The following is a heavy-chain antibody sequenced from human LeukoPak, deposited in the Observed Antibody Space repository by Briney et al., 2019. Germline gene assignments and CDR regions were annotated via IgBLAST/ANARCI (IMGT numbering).Heavy chain of an antibody. CDR3: ARAVTMVRGSSRPFDY. CDR2: TYHSGST. D-gene: IGHD3-10*01. J-gene: IGHJ4*02. CDR1: GGSISSGGYS. Sequence: PSETLSLTCAVSGGSISSGGYSWSWIRQPPGKGLEWIGYTYHSGSTYYNPSLKSRVTISVDRSKNQFSLKLSSVTAADTAVYYCARAVTMVRGSSRPFDYWGQGTLVTVSS. V-gene: IGHV4-30-2*01.